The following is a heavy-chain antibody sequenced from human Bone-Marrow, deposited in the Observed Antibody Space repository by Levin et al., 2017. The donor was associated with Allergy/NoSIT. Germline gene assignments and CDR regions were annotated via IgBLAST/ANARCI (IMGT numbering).Heavy chain of an antibody. CDR3: VRQVPNFHTGSGYYFDS. CDR2: INVRGSTK. D-gene: IGHD5-12*01. Sequence: GGSLRLSCEASGFTFTNFEMNWVRQAPGRGLEWISYINVRGSTKYYADSVRGRFTVSRDNAQTSLYLQMNSLTAEDTAVYYCVRQVPNFHTGSGYYFDSWGQGTLVTVSP. CDR1: GFTFTNFE. V-gene: IGHV3-48*03. J-gene: IGHJ4*02.